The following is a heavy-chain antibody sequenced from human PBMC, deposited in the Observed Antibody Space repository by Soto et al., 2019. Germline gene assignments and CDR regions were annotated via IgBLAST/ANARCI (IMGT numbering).Heavy chain of an antibody. V-gene: IGHV3-33*01. D-gene: IGHD3-10*01. J-gene: IGHJ4*02. Sequence: QVQLVESGGGVVQPGRSLRLSCAASKFTFSTYGMHWVRQAPGKGLEWVAVIWYDGSNKYYADSVKGRFTISRDNSKNTLYLQMNSLRAEDTAVYYCARDRQSGSGSYYSHYFDYWGQGTLVTVSS. CDR1: KFTFSTYG. CDR2: IWYDGSNK. CDR3: ARDRQSGSGSYYSHYFDY.